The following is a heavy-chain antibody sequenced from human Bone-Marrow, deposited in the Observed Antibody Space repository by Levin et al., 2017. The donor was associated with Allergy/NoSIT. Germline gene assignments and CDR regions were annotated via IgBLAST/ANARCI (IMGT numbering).Heavy chain of an antibody. CDR3: AKEGGDETFPFDF. V-gene: IGHV3-30*18. CDR1: GFTFSSFG. J-gene: IGHJ4*02. CDR2: ISKDGRET. D-gene: IGHD2-21*01. Sequence: PGGSLRLSCAASGFTFSSFGMHWVRQAPGKGLEWVAIISKDGRETYFADSVKGRFTGSRDNSKNTVDLQMNNLRVEDTAVYYCAKEGGDETFPFDFWGQGVLVTVSS.